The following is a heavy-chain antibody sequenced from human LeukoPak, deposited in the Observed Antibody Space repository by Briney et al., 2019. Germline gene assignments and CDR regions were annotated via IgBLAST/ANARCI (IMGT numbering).Heavy chain of an antibody. CDR2: INPNSGGT. V-gene: IGHV1-2*02. D-gene: IGHD3-10*01. Sequence: ASVKVSCKASGYTFTGYCMHWVRQAPGQGLEWMGWINPNSGGTNYAQKFQGRVTMTRDTSISTAYMELSRLRSDDTAVYYCARRTYCASYYTPDDAFDVWGQGTMVTVSS. CDR3: ARRTYCASYYTPDDAFDV. CDR1: GYTFTGYC. J-gene: IGHJ3*01.